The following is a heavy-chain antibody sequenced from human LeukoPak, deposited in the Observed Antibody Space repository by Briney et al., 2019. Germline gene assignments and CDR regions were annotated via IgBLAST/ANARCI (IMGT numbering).Heavy chain of an antibody. V-gene: IGHV3-21*01. CDR3: TGHHQAYSRTY. D-gene: IGHD6-13*01. J-gene: IGHJ4*02. CDR1: GFTFSSYS. Sequence: PGGSLRLSCAASGFTFSSYSMNWVRQAPGKGLEWVSFISSSSSYIYYADSMKGRFTISRDNAKNTLFLQMNSLRAEDTAVYYCTGHHQAYSRTYWGQGTLVTVSS. CDR2: ISSSSSYI.